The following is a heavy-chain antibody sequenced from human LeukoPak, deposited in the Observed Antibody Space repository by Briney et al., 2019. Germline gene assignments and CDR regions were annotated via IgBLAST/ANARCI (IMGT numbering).Heavy chain of an antibody. CDR1: GFTFSSYA. D-gene: IGHD6-13*01. V-gene: IGHV3-30*04. J-gene: IGHJ6*03. CDR2: ISYDGSNK. Sequence: PGRSLRLSCAASGFTFSSYAMHWVRQAPGKGLEWVAVISYDGSNKYYADSVKGRFTISRDNSKNTLYLQMNSLRAEDTAVYYCAKGIAAAGKSNYYMDVWGKGPTVTISS. CDR3: AKGIAAAGKSNYYMDV.